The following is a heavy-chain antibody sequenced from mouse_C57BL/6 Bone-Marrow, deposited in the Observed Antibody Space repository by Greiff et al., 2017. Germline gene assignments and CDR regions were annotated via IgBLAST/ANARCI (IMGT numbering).Heavy chain of an antibody. CDR1: GYTFTSYW. J-gene: IGHJ3*01. D-gene: IGHD2-4*01. Sequence: QVQLQQSGAELVKPGASVKMSCKASGYTFTSYWITWVKQRPGQGLEWIGDIYPGSGSTNYNEKFKSKATLTVDTSSSTAYMQLSSLTSEDSAVYYCARKGIYYDYDGGSAYWGQGTLVTVSA. V-gene: IGHV1-55*01. CDR2: IYPGSGST. CDR3: ARKGIYYDYDGGSAY.